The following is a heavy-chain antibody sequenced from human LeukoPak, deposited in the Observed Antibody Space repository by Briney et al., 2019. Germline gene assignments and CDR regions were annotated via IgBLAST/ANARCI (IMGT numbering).Heavy chain of an antibody. Sequence: SVKVSCKASGFTFTSSAMQWARQARGQRLEWIGWIVVGSGNTNYAQKFQERVTITRDMSTSTAYMELSSLRSEDTAVYYCAAQPGIAVAGAHWFDPWGQGTLVTVSS. CDR3: AAQPGIAVAGAHWFDP. V-gene: IGHV1-58*02. J-gene: IGHJ5*02. D-gene: IGHD6-19*01. CDR2: IVVGSGNT. CDR1: GFTFTSSA.